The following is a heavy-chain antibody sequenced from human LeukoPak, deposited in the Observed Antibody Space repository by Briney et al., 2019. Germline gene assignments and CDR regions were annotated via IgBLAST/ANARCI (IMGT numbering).Heavy chain of an antibody. CDR1: GFTFDDYA. D-gene: IGHD3-3*01. CDR3: AKDTSDQMEWLSFDY. J-gene: IGHJ4*02. V-gene: IGHV3-9*01. CDR2: ISWNSGSI. Sequence: GGSLRLSCAASGFTFDDYAMHWVRQAPGKGLEWVSGISWNSGSIGYADSVKGRFTISRDNAKNSLYLQMNSLRAEDTALYYCAKDTSDQMEWLSFDYWGQGTLVTVSS.